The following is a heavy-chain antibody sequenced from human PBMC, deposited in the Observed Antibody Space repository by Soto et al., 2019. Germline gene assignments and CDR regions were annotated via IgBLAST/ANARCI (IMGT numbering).Heavy chain of an antibody. D-gene: IGHD1-1*01. CDR1: GYTFTSYG. J-gene: IGHJ5*02. CDR2: ISGYNGNT. CDR3: ARDGGYEWNDGGWFDP. Sequence: QVQLVQSGAEVKKPVASVKVSCKSSGYTFTSYGISWVRQAPGQGLEWMGWISGYNGNTNNAQQLQGRVTMTTDTSTSTAYMELRSLIADDTAVYYCARDGGYEWNDGGWFDPWGEGTLLTVSS. V-gene: IGHV1-18*01.